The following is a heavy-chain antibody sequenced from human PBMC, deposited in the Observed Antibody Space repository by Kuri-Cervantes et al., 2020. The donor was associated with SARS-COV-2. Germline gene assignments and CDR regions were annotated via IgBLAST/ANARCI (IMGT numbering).Heavy chain of an antibody. D-gene: IGHD1-26*01. Sequence: GGSLRLSCAASGFTSSSYGMHWVRQAPGKGLEWVANISYDGSNKDYADSVKGRLTISRDTSKNTLFLQSSILRAEDTTVYYCARGMGAGATSWSFDYWGQGTLVTVSS. CDR3: ARGMGAGATSWSFDY. J-gene: IGHJ4*02. CDR2: ISYDGSNK. CDR1: GFTSSSYG. V-gene: IGHV3-30*03.